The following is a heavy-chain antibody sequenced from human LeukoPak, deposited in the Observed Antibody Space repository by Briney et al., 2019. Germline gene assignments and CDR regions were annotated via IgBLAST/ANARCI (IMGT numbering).Heavy chain of an antibody. J-gene: IGHJ4*02. CDR2: ISGSGGST. CDR1: GFTFSSYA. Sequence: GGSLRLSCAASGFTFSSYAMSWVRQAPGKGLEWVSAISGSGGSTYYADSVKGRFTISRDNPKNTLYLQMNSLRAEDTAVYYCAKPEITYYYDSSGYSFDYWGQGTLVTVSS. CDR3: AKPEITYYYDSSGYSFDY. D-gene: IGHD3-22*01. V-gene: IGHV3-23*01.